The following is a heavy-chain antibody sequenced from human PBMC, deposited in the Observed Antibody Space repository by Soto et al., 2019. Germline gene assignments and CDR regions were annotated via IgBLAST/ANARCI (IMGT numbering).Heavy chain of an antibody. V-gene: IGHV1-69*06. Sequence: SVKVSCKASGGTFSSYAISWVRQAPGQGLEWMGGIIPIFGTANYAQKFQGRVTITADKSTSTAYMELSSLRSEDTAVYYCERVLSDIVVVPAAIRFLDYYYYYGMDVWGQGTTVTVSS. D-gene: IGHD2-2*02. J-gene: IGHJ6*02. CDR3: ERVLSDIVVVPAAIRFLDYYYYYGMDV. CDR1: GGTFSSYA. CDR2: IIPIFGTA.